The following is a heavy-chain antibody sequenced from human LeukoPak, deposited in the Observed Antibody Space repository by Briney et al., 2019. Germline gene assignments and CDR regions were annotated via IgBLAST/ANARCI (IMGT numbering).Heavy chain of an antibody. Sequence: PGGSLRLSCVVSGFTFSTYAMRWVRQAPGKGLEWVSSISTTGGGTSYAHSVKGRFTISRDNSKNTLFLQMNSLRAEHTAVYYCTKRGYSYEADYWGQGTLVTVSS. V-gene: IGHV3-23*01. CDR2: ISTTGGGT. D-gene: IGHD5-18*01. CDR3: TKRGYSYEADY. CDR1: GFTFSTYA. J-gene: IGHJ4*02.